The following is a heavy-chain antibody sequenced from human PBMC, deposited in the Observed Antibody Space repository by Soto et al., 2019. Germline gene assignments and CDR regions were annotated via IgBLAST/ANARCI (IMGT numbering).Heavy chain of an antibody. V-gene: IGHV4-34*01. CDR3: ARGSGYYSGGYYYYYYGMDV. D-gene: IGHD3-22*01. CDR1: GGSFSGYY. Sequence: QVQLQQWGAGLLKPSETLSLTCAVYGGSFSGYYWSWIRQPPGQGLEWIGEINHSGSTNYNPSLKSRVTISVDTSKNQFTLKLSDVTAADTAVYYCARGSGYYSGGYYYYYYGMDVWGQGTKFTVSS. CDR2: INHSGST. J-gene: IGHJ6*02.